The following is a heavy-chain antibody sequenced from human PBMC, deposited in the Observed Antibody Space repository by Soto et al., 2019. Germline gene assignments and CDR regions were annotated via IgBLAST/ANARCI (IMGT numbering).Heavy chain of an antibody. CDR3: ARGGGCSGGSCYSDNYGMDV. CDR1: GGSISSYY. Sequence: QVQLQESGPGLVKPSETLSLTCTVSGGSISSYYWSWIRQPPGKGLEWIGYIYYSGSTNYNPSLKSRVTISVGTSKNQFSLKLSSVTAADTAVYYCARGGGCSGGSCYSDNYGMDVWGQGTTVTVSS. CDR2: IYYSGST. V-gene: IGHV4-59*01. J-gene: IGHJ6*02. D-gene: IGHD2-15*01.